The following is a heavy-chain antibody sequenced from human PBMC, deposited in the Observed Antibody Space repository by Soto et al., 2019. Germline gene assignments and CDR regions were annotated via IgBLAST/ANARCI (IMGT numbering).Heavy chain of an antibody. J-gene: IGHJ4*02. CDR3: ARFDDSSGYSYYFDY. Sequence: KTSETLSLTCAVYGGSFSGYYWSWIRQPPGKGLEWIGEINHSGSTNYNPSLKSRVTISVDTSKNQFSLKLSSVTAADTAVYYCARFDDSSGYSYYFDYWGQGTLVTVSS. V-gene: IGHV4-34*01. D-gene: IGHD3-22*01. CDR2: INHSGST. CDR1: GGSFSGYY.